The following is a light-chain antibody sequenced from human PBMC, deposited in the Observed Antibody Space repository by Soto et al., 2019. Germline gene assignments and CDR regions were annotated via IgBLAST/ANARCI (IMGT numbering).Light chain of an antibody. Sequence: QSVLTQPASVSGSPGQSITISCTGTSSDVGSYDYVSWYQQHPSKAPKLIIYDVTSRPSGVSTRFSGSKSGNTASLTISGLQAEDEADYYCSSYTSSSTLVVFGGGTKVTVL. CDR3: SSYTSSSTLVV. CDR2: DVT. V-gene: IGLV2-14*03. CDR1: SSDVGSYDY. J-gene: IGLJ2*01.